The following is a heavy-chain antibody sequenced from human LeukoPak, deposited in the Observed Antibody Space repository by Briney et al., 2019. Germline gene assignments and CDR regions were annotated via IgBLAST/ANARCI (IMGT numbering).Heavy chain of an antibody. J-gene: IGHJ6*02. CDR3: ARDLDILTGYPWYYGMDV. V-gene: IGHV3-48*04. CDR2: ISSSSSTI. CDR1: GFTFSSYS. D-gene: IGHD3-9*01. Sequence: TGGSLRLSCAASGFTFSSYSMNWVRQAPGKGLEWVSYISSSSSTIYYADSVKGRFTISRDNAKNSLYLQMNSLRAEDTAVYYCARDLDILTGYPWYYGMDVWGQGTTVTVSS.